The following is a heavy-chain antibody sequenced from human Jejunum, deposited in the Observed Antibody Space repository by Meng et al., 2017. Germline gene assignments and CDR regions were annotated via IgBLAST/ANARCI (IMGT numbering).Heavy chain of an antibody. CDR1: GDSISSSSYY. Sequence: QLQLQESGPGLVKPSETLSRTCTGPGDSISSSSYYWGWFRQPRGKGLGWIGSMYYSGGTYYNPSLKSRVTISVDASKNQFSLKLSSVTAADTAVYYCARSFWNYYYIDYWGQGALVTVSS. D-gene: IGHD3-3*01. CDR2: MYYSGGT. J-gene: IGHJ4*02. V-gene: IGHV4-39*01. CDR3: ARSFWNYYYIDY.